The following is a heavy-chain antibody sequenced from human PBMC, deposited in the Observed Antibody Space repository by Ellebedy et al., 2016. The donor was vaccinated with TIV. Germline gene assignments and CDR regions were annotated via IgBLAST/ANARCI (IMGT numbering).Heavy chain of an antibody. CDR1: GVTFSNYA. Sequence: PGGSLRLSCAASGVTFSNYAMSWVRQAAGKGLEWVSAISRSGGSTYYAGSVKGRFTISRDNSKDTLYLQMNSLRAEDTAVYYCANVYSSTWADSWGQGTLVTVSS. D-gene: IGHD6-13*01. V-gene: IGHV3-23*01. CDR2: ISRSGGST. CDR3: ANVYSSTWADS. J-gene: IGHJ4*02.